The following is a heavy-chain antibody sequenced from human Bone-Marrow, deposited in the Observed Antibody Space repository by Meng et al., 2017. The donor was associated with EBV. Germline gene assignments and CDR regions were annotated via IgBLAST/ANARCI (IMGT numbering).Heavy chain of an antibody. CDR3: ARKGGLGGWFDP. D-gene: IGHD3-16*01. V-gene: IGHV1-69*01. J-gene: IGHJ5*02. CDR2: IIPIFGTA. CDR1: GGTFGSYA. Sequence: VQLAQAGDGVQKTGSAVNVSWKASGGTFGSYAISWVRHAPGQGLEWMGGIIPIFGTANYAQKFQGRVTITADESTSTAYMELSSLRSEDTAVYYCARKGGLGGWFDPWGQGTLVTVSS.